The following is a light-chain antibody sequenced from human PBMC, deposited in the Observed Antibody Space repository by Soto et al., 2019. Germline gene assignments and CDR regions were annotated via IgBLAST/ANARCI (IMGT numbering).Light chain of an antibody. CDR2: EDH. V-gene: IGLV6-57*02. CDR1: SGSIAANY. CDR3: QSYDSRNHVV. J-gene: IGLJ7*01. Sequence: NFMLTQPHSVSDSPGKTVTISCTGSSGSIAANYVQWYQQRPGSAPSIVIYEDHQRPSGVPDRFSGSIDSSSNSASLTISGLKTEDEADYYCQSYDSRNHVVFGGGTQLTVL.